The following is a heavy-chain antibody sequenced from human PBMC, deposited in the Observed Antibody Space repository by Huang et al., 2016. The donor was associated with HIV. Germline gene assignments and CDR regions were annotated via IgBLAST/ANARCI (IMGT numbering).Heavy chain of an antibody. CDR3: ARAFSTGAYGSGSYNY. J-gene: IGHJ4*02. D-gene: IGHD3-10*01. V-gene: IGHV4-4*07. CDR2: LYISGGI. Sequence: QVQLQESGPGLVKPSETLSLTCNVSGASISSYYWSWIRQSDGKGLEWIGRLYISGGIHYNPSLKSRGTRSIDTSKNQFSLRLSSVTAADTAVYYCARAFSTGAYGSGSYNYWGQGTLVTVSS. CDR1: GASISSYY.